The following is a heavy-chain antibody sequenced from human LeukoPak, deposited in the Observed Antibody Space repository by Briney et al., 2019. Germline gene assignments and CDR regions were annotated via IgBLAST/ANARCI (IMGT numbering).Heavy chain of an antibody. Sequence: ASVKVSCKASGYTFTSYDINWVRQATGQGLEWMGWISAYNGNANYAQKIQGRVTMTTDTSTSTAYMELRSLRSDDTAVYYCARRYGSGSYDYWGQGTLVTVSS. CDR3: ARRYGSGSYDY. V-gene: IGHV1-18*01. CDR1: GYTFTSYD. J-gene: IGHJ4*02. D-gene: IGHD3-10*01. CDR2: ISAYNGNA.